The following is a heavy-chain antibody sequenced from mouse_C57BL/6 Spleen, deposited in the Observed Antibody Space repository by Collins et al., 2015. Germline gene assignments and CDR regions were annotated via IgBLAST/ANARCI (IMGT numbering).Heavy chain of an antibody. V-gene: IGHV1-7*01. CDR3: ARKFITTVVGPHYYAMDY. Sequence: QGLEWIGYINPSSGYTKYNQKFKDKATLTADKSSSTAYMQLSSLTYEDSAVYYCARKFITTVVGPHYYAMDYWGQGTSVTVSS. D-gene: IGHD1-1*01. CDR2: INPSSGYT. J-gene: IGHJ4*01.